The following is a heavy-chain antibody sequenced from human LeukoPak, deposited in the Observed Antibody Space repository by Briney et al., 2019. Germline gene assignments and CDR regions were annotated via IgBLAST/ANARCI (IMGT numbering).Heavy chain of an antibody. Sequence: PSETLSLTCTVSGGSISSYYWSWIRQPPGKGLEWIGYIYYSGSTNYNPSLKSRVTISVDTSKNQFSLKLSSVTAADTAVYYCARDGRGGFDYWGQGTLVTVSS. D-gene: IGHD1-1*01. CDR1: GGSISSYY. V-gene: IGHV4-59*01. J-gene: IGHJ4*02. CDR2: IYYSGST. CDR3: ARDGRGGFDY.